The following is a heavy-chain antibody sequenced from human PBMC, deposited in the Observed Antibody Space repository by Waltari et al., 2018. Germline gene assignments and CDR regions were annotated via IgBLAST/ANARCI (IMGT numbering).Heavy chain of an antibody. Sequence: QVQLVQSGAEVKKPGASVKVSCKASGYTFTSYAMHWVRQAPGQRLEWMGWINAGNGNTKDSQKFQGRVTITRDTSASTAYMELSSLRSEDTAVYYCARELGSGSWGNDYWGQGTLVTVSS. CDR1: GYTFTSYA. J-gene: IGHJ4*02. CDR3: ARELGSGSWGNDY. CDR2: INAGNGNT. D-gene: IGHD3-10*01. V-gene: IGHV1-3*01.